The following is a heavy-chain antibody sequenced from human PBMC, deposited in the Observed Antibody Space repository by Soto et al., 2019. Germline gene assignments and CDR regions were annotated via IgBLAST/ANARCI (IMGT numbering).Heavy chain of an antibody. J-gene: IGHJ4*02. D-gene: IGHD6-13*01. CDR1: GFTVSSNY. V-gene: IGHV3-66*01. CDR2: IYSGGST. Sequence: PGGSLRLSCAASGFTVSSNYMSWVRQAPGKGLEWVSVIYSGGSTYYADSVKGRFTISRDNSKNTLYLQMNSLRAEDTAVYYCARESGVAAAGIDYWGQGTLVTVSS. CDR3: ARESGVAAAGIDY.